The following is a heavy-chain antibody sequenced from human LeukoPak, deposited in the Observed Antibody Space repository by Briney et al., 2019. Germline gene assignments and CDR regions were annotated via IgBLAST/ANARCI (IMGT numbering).Heavy chain of an antibody. D-gene: IGHD3-3*02. CDR2: IKEDGSEK. CDR3: ARDSQHLNFDY. J-gene: IGHJ4*02. CDR1: GFTFSNYW. V-gene: IGHV3-7*04. Sequence: GGSLRLSCAASGFTFSNYWMNWVRQAPGKGLECVANIKEDGSEKFYVDSVKGRFIISRDNAKNSLYLQMNSLRAEDTAVYYCARDSQHLNFDYWGQGTLVTVSS.